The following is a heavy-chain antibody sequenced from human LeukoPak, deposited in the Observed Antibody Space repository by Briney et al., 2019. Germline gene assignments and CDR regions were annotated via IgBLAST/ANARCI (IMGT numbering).Heavy chain of an antibody. CDR2: IENSGRI. V-gene: IGHV4-4*08. Sequence: PSETLSLTCTVSGGSISRYYWSWIRQPPGRGLELIGYIENSGRIKYKPSLQSRVTISLDAPKNQFSLRLSSVSPSDTAVYYCAGGDTGFQAYWGQGTLVTVSS. J-gene: IGHJ4*02. D-gene: IGHD1-14*01. CDR1: GGSISRYY. CDR3: AGGDTGFQAY.